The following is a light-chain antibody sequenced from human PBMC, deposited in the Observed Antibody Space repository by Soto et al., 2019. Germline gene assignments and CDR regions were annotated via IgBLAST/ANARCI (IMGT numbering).Light chain of an antibody. CDR2: DTN. Sequence: QSVLTQPPSVSAAPRQKVTISCSGSNSNIGNNYVSWYRQLPGTAPKLLIYDTNKRPSGIPDRFSGSKSGTSATLGITGLQTGDEADYYCATCDSSLSVVVFGGGTKLTVL. V-gene: IGLV1-51*01. J-gene: IGLJ2*01. CDR1: NSNIGNNY. CDR3: ATCDSSLSVVV.